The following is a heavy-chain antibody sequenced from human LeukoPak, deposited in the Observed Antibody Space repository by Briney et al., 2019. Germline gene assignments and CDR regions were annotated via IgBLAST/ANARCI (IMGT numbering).Heavy chain of an antibody. CDR1: GGILNNYV. Sequence: ASVKVSCKASGGILNNYVMTGVRQAPGQALEWMGHIIPTLCTTLYAHKFQGRVTTTADASTSTAYMELSRLTSAHTAMFYCATLPSPVARSYDPWGQGTLVIVSS. CDR2: IIPTLCTT. V-gene: IGHV1-69*11. D-gene: IGHD2-15*01. J-gene: IGHJ5*02. CDR3: ATLPSPVARSYDP.